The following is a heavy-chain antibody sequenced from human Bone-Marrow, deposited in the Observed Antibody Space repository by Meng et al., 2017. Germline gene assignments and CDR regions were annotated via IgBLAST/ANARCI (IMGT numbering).Heavy chain of an antibody. CDR3: AKGGPTSGWYFYDY. Sequence: GGSLRLSCAASGFTFINNAMNWVRQAPGRGLEWVSSITGSGSSTYYADSVKGRFTISRDNSKSTLYLEMNSLRVEDTAVYYCAKGGPTSGWYFYDYWGQG. CDR2: ITGSGSST. J-gene: IGHJ4*02. CDR1: GFTFINNA. D-gene: IGHD6-19*01. V-gene: IGHV3-23*01.